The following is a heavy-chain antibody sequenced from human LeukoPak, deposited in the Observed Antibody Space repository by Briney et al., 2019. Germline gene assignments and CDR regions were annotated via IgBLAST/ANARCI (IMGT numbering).Heavy chain of an antibody. J-gene: IGHJ6*02. D-gene: IGHD3-16*02. Sequence: PSETLSLTCTVSGGSISSGGYYWSWIRQHPGKGLEWIGYIYYSGSTYYNPSLKSRVTISVDTSKDQFSLKLSSVTAADTAVYYCARDNGRYGMDVWGQGTTVTVSS. CDR2: IYYSGST. V-gene: IGHV4-31*03. CDR1: GGSISSGGYY. CDR3: ARDNGRYGMDV.